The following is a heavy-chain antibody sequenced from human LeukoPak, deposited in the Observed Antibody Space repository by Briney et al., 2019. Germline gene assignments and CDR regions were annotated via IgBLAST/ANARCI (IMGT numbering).Heavy chain of an antibody. J-gene: IGHJ4*02. CDR1: GFTFSDYY. V-gene: IGHV3-11*04. CDR2: ISNSGTTI. D-gene: IGHD3-3*01. Sequence: PGGSLRLSCAASGFTFSDYYMSWIRQAPGKGLERVSYISNSGTTIYYADSVKGRFTISRDNAKNSLYLQMNSLRAEDTAVYYCATYYDFWSGYSRSYYFDYWGQGTLVTVSS. CDR3: ATYYDFWSGYSRSYYFDY.